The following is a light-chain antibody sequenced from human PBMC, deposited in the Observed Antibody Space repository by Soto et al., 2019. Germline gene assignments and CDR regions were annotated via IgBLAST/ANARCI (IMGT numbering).Light chain of an antibody. CDR3: QQYGNSPIT. CDR2: GAS. Sequence: EIVLTQSPGTLSLSPGDRATLSCRASLSVTSSYLAWYQQKPGQAPRLLIYGASSRATGIPDRFSGSGSGTDFTLTISRLEPEDFAVYYCQQYGNSPITFGQGTRLEIK. V-gene: IGKV3-20*01. CDR1: LSVTSSY. J-gene: IGKJ5*01.